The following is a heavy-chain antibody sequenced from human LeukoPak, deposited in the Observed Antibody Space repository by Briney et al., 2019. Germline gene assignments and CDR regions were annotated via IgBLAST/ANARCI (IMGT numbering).Heavy chain of an antibody. CDR2: ISGDGGST. CDR1: GFTFDDYA. CDR3: ARSLERYYSGSGSYYMNNWFDP. Sequence: PGGSLRLSCAASGFTFDDYAMHWVRQAPGKGLEWVSLISGDGGSTYYADSVKGRFTISRDNSKNTLYLEMNSLRAEDTAVYYCARSLERYYSGSGSYYMNNWFDPWGQGTLVTVSS. V-gene: IGHV3-43*02. D-gene: IGHD3-10*01. J-gene: IGHJ5*02.